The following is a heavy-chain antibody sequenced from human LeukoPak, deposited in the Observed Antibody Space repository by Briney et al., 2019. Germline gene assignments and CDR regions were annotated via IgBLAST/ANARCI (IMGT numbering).Heavy chain of an antibody. CDR3: AKDIYYYGSGSYYRSFYYYYGMDV. CDR2: ISYDGSNK. Sequence: GGSLRLSCAASGFTFSSYGMHWVRQAAGKGLEWVAVISYDGSNKYYADSVKGRFTISRDNSKNTLYLQMNSLRAEDTAVYYCAKDIYYYGSGSYYRSFYYYYGMDVWGKGTTVTVSS. J-gene: IGHJ6*04. V-gene: IGHV3-30*18. CDR1: GFTFSSYG. D-gene: IGHD3-10*01.